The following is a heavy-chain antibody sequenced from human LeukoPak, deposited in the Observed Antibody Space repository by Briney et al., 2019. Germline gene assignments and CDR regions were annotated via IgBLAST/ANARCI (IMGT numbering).Heavy chain of an antibody. J-gene: IGHJ4*02. V-gene: IGHV3-23*01. CDR2: INDNGGQR. D-gene: IGHD1-26*01. CDR1: GFAFKNYA. Sequence: PGGSLRLSCAASGFAFKNYAMTWVRQDPGKGLGWGSTINDNGGQRHYADSVKGRFTISRDNSKNTVFLQMDSLRAEDTAVYYCAKTQWKVGATDYFDYWGQGILVTVSS. CDR3: AKTQWKVGATDYFDY.